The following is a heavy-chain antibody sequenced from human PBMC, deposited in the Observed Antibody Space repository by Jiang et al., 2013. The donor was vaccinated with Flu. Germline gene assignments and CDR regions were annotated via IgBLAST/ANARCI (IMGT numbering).Heavy chain of an antibody. J-gene: IGHJ4*02. Sequence: GLVKPSETLSLTCTVSGGSISSSSYYWGWIRQPPGKGLEWIGSIYYSGSTYYNPSLKSRVTISVDTSKNQFSLKLSSVTAADTAVYYCARHLPYSSGWYYFDYWGQGTLVTVSS. V-gene: IGHV4-39*01. CDR3: ARHLPYSSGWYYFDY. CDR1: GGSISSSSYY. CDR2: IYYSGST. D-gene: IGHD6-19*01.